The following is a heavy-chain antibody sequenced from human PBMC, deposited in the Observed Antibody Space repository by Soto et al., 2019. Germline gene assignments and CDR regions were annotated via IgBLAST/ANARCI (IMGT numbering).Heavy chain of an antibody. CDR1: GDSVSSYSDT. D-gene: IGHD5-12*01. V-gene: IGHV6-1*01. CDR3: DRGKDGSIDY. CDR2: TYYRSKWYN. Sequence: XHSLSLTCAVSGDSVSSYSDTWNWIRQSPSRGLEWLGRTYYRSKWYNEYAVSVKSRVTIHPDTSRNQFSLQLSSVTPEDTAVYYCDRGKDGSIDYWGQGTLVTVSS. J-gene: IGHJ4*02.